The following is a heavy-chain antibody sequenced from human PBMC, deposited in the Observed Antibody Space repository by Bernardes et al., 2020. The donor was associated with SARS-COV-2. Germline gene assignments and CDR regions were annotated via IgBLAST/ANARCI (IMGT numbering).Heavy chain of an antibody. J-gene: IGHJ6*02. V-gene: IGHV3-48*02. CDR1: GFTFSSYS. Sequence: GGSLRLSCSASGFTFSSYSMNWVRQAPGKGLEWVSYISSSSSTIYYADSVKGRFTISRDNAKNSLYLQMNSLRDEDTAVYYCASIAAAVTAYDYDGMDVWAQGTTVTVSS. CDR3: ASIAAAVTAYDYDGMDV. D-gene: IGHD6-13*01. CDR2: ISSSSSTI.